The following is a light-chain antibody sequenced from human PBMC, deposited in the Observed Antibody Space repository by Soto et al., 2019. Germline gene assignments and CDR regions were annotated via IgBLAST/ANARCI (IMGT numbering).Light chain of an antibody. V-gene: IGLV2-14*03. CDR1: TSDMGDSKY. CDR2: DVS. Sequence: QSVLTQPASVSGSPGQSITISCTGTTSDMGDSKYVSWYQQHPGKAPKLMIYDVSNRPSGVSNRFSGSKSGNTASLTISGLQAEDEADYYCSSYTSSGTVLFGGGTKLTVL. CDR3: SSYTSSGTVL. J-gene: IGLJ3*02.